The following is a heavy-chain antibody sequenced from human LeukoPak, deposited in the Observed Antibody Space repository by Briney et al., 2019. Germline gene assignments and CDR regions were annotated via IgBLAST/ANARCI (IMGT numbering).Heavy chain of an antibody. CDR3: ARVFSNPGGYYYYGMDV. D-gene: IGHD2/OR15-2a*01. CDR2: IYYSGST. Sequence: SETLSLTCTVSGGSISSYYWSWIRQPPGKGLEWIGYIYYSGSTNYNPSLKSRVTMSVDTSKNQFSLKLSSVTAADTAVYYCARVFSNPGGYYYYGMDVWGQGTTVTVSS. V-gene: IGHV4-59*12. CDR1: GGSISSYY. J-gene: IGHJ6*02.